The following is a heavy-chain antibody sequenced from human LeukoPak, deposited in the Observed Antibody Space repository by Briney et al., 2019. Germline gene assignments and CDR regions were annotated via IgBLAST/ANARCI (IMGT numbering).Heavy chain of an antibody. V-gene: IGHV1-18*01. CDR3: ARTNIAVAGTFDY. CDR1: GGTFSSYA. Sequence: ASVKVSCKASGGTFSSYAISWVRQAPRQGLEWMGWISAYNGNTNYAQKLQGRVTMTTDTSTSTACMELRSLRSDDTAVYYCARTNIAVAGTFDYWGQGTLVTVSS. J-gene: IGHJ4*02. D-gene: IGHD6-19*01. CDR2: ISAYNGNT.